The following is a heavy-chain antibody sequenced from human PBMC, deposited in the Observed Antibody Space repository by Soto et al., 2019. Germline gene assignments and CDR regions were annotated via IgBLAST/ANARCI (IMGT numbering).Heavy chain of an antibody. CDR2: IYYSGST. Sequence: SETLSLTCSVSGGSISSSSYYWGWIRQPPGKGLEWIGSIYYSGSTYYNPSLKSRVTISVDTSKNQFSLKLSSVTAADTAVYYCVGYYDSSGYYPLDYWGQGTLVTVSS. CDR1: GGSISSSSYY. V-gene: IGHV4-39*01. D-gene: IGHD3-22*01. CDR3: VGYYDSSGYYPLDY. J-gene: IGHJ4*02.